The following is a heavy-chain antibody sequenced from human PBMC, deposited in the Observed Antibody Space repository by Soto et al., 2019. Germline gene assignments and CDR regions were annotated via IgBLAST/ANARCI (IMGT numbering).Heavy chain of an antibody. CDR2: ISSSGTTI. J-gene: IGHJ3*02. CDR3: ARGYYDSSGYYDFES. D-gene: IGHD3-22*01. Sequence: PGWSLRLSCAASGFTFNDHYMSWIRQAPGKGLEWISYISSSGTTIYYADSVKGRFTISRDNAKNSLYLQMNSLRAEDTAMYYCARGYYDSSGYYDFESWGPGTMVT. CDR1: GFTFNDHY. V-gene: IGHV3-11*01.